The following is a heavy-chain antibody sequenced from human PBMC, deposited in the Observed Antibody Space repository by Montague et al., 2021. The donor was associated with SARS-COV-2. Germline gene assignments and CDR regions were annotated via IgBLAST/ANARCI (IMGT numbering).Heavy chain of an antibody. CDR3: ARGAGLLSRGSYGMDV. CDR2: ICHSGST. V-gene: IGHV4-59*01. D-gene: IGHD2-21*02. J-gene: IGHJ6*02. CDR1: GGSISSYY. Sequence: SETLSLTCTVSGGSISSYYWSWIRQPPGKGLEWIGDICHSGSTNXXPSLKSRVTISVDTSKNQFSLKLSSVTAADTAVYYCARGAGLLSRGSYGMDVWGQGTPVTVSS.